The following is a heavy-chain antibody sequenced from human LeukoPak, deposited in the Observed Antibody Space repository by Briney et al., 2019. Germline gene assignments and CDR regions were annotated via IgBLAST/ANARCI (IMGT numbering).Heavy chain of an antibody. CDR1: GFTFSNYA. CDR3: AKVPIVPAAHFDF. Sequence: PGGSLRLSCAASGFTFSNYAMSWVRQAPGKGLGWVSTISGDGVSTFYTASVKGRFTISRDYSRNTLYLQMIGLRAEDTAIYYCAKVPIVPAAHFDFWGQGTLVTVSS. CDR2: ISGDGVST. D-gene: IGHD2-2*01. V-gene: IGHV3-23*01. J-gene: IGHJ4*02.